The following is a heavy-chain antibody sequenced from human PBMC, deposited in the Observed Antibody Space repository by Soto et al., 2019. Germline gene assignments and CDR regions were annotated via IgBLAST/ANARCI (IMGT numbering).Heavy chain of an antibody. V-gene: IGHV1-69*02. CDR2: IIPILGIA. CDR3: ARGEGDTAMAYAGAFDI. Sequence: QVQLVQSGAEVKKPGSSVKVSCKASGGTFSSYTISWVRQAPGQGLEWMGRIIPILGIANYAQKFQGRVTITADKSTRTAYMELSSLRSEDTAVYYCARGEGDTAMAYAGAFDIWGQGTMVTVSS. CDR1: GGTFSSYT. J-gene: IGHJ3*02. D-gene: IGHD5-18*01.